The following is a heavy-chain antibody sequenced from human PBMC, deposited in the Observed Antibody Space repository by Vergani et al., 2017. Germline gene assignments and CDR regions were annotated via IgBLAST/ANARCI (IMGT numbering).Heavy chain of an antibody. CDR3: ARDLEVGYCSGGSCYNY. J-gene: IGHJ4*02. CDR2: IIPIFGTA. D-gene: IGHD2-15*01. Sequence: QVQLVQSGAEVKKPGSSVKVSCKASGGTFSSYAISWVRQAPGQGLEWMGGIIPIFGTANYAQKFQGRVTITADESTSTAYMELSSLRSDGTAVYYCARDLEVGYCSGGSCYNYWGQGTLVTVSS. CDR1: GGTFSSYA. V-gene: IGHV1-69*01.